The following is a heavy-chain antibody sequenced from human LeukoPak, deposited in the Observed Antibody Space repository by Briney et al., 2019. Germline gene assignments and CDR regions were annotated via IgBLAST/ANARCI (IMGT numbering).Heavy chain of an antibody. CDR2: ISTSSSPK. CDR3: ARGLRIAVAGMPAFDY. V-gene: IGHV3-48*01. Sequence: PGGSLRLSCAASGFNFSNYRMNWVRQAPGKGLEWVSYISTSSSPKYYADSVKGRFTISRDNARNSLYLQMNSLRAEDTAIYYCARGLRIAVAGMPAFDYWGQGTLVTVSS. CDR1: GFNFSNYR. J-gene: IGHJ4*02. D-gene: IGHD6-19*01.